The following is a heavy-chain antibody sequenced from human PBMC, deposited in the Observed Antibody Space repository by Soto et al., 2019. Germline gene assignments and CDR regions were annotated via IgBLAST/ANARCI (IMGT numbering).Heavy chain of an antibody. CDR2: INADSGDT. Sequence: QAHLVQSGAEVRKPGASVKVSCQALEHTSTIYYIHWVRQARGQGLEWMGWINADSGDTTYAEDFRGRVTFTRDTSTSTFHMELSRLRLDDTAMYFCATRDYDILTGYLHIWGQGILITVSS. V-gene: IGHV1-2*02. CDR1: EHTSTIYY. J-gene: IGHJ1*01. D-gene: IGHD3-9*01. CDR3: ATRDYDILTGYLHI.